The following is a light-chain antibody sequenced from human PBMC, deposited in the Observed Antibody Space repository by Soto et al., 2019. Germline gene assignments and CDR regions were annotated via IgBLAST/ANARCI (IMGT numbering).Light chain of an antibody. J-gene: IGLJ1*01. Sequence: QSALTQPASVSGSPGQSITISCSGTSSDVGGNNYVSWYQQYPGKAPKLMIYEVSKRPSGVSNRFSGSKSGTSATLGITGLQTGDEADYYCGTGTVFGTGTKLTVL. V-gene: IGLV2-14*01. CDR1: SSDVGGNNY. CDR2: EVS. CDR3: GTGTV.